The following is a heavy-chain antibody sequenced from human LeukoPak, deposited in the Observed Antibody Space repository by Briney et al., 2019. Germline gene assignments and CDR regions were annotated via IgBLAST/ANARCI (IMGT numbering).Heavy chain of an antibody. J-gene: IGHJ5*02. CDR1: GFTFSDYY. D-gene: IGHD3-9*01. V-gene: IGHV3-11*01. Sequence: GGSLRLSCAASGFTFSDYYMSWIRQAPGKGLEWVSYISSSGSTIYYADSVKGRFTISRDNAKNSLYLQMNSLRAEDTAVYYCAGDDYDILTGSGGVWFDPWGQGTLVTVSS. CDR3: AGDDYDILTGSGGVWFDP. CDR2: ISSSGSTI.